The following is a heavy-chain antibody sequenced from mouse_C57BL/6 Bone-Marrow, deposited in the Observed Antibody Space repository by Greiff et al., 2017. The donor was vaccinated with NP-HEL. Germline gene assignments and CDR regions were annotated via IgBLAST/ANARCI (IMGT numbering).Heavy chain of an antibody. CDR2: ISSGGSYT. J-gene: IGHJ3*01. CDR1: GFTFSSYG. D-gene: IGHD1-1*01. Sequence: EVQRVESGGDLVKPGGSLKLSCAASGFTFSSYGMSWVRQTPDKRLAWVATISSGGSYTYYPDSVTGRFTISRDNAKNTLYLQMSSLKSEDTAMYYCASYYYGSSPWFAYWGQGTLVTVSA. CDR3: ASYYYGSSPWFAY. V-gene: IGHV5-6*01.